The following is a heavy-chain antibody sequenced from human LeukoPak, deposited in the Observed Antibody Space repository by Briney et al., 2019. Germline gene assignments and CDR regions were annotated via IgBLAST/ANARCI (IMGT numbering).Heavy chain of an antibody. J-gene: IGHJ4*02. V-gene: IGHV3-30*04. Sequence: GGSLRLSCAASGFTFSSYAMHWVRRAPGKGLEWVAVISYDGSNKYYADSVKGRFTISRDNSKNTLYLQMNSLRAEDTAVYYCARLHDYYFDYWGQGTLVTVSS. CDR2: ISYDGSNK. CDR3: ARLHDYYFDY. D-gene: IGHD3-3*01. CDR1: GFTFSSYA.